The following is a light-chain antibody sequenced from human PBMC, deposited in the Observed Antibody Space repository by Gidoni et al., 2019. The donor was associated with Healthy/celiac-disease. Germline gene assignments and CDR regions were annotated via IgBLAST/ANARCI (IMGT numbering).Light chain of an antibody. CDR3: QQYGSSRYT. CDR1: QSVSSSY. J-gene: IGKJ2*01. CDR2: GAS. Sequence: EIVLKQSPGTLSLSPGERATLSCRASQSVSSSYLAWYQQKPGQAPRLLIYGASSRATGIPDRFSGSGSGTDFTLTISRLEPEDFAVYYCQQYGSSRYTFGRGPSWRSN. V-gene: IGKV3-20*01.